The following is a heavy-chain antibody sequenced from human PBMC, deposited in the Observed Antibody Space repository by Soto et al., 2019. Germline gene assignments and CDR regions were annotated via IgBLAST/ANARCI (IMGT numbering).Heavy chain of an antibody. CDR3: VRTSLVVAAATREDY. J-gene: IGHJ4*02. CDR2: INSDGSST. CDR1: GFTFSSYG. D-gene: IGHD2-15*01. V-gene: IGHV3-74*01. Sequence: EVQLVESGGGLVQPGGSLRLSCAASGFTFSSYGMHWVRQAPGKGLVWVSRINSDGSSTSYADSVKGRFTTSRDNAKNTLYLQMNSLRAEDTAVYYCVRTSLVVAAATREDYWGQGTLVTVSS.